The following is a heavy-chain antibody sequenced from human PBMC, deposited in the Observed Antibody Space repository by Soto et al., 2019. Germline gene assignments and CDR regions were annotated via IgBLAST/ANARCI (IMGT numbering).Heavy chain of an antibody. CDR2: IVVGSGNT. V-gene: IGHV1-58*01. D-gene: IGHD5-18*01. J-gene: IGHJ3*02. CDR3: AAGEGGYRAFDI. Sequence: GASVKVSCKASGSTFTKSAVQWVRQARGQRPEWIGWIVVGSGNTDYAQKFQQRVTITRDMSTGTTYMEPRSLISEDVAVYYCAAGEGGYRAFDIWGQGTMVTVSS. CDR1: GSTFTKSA.